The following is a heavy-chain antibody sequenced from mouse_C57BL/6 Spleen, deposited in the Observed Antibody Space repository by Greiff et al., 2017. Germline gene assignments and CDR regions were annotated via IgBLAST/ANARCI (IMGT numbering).Heavy chain of an antibody. CDR3: ARHGYGSWFAY. CDR2: ISSGGSYT. V-gene: IGHV5-6*02. Sequence: DVKLQESGGDLVKPGGSLKLSCAASGFTFSSYGMSWVRQTPDKRLEWVATISSGGSYTYYPDSVKGRFTISRDNAKNTLYLQMSSLKSEDTAMYYCARHGYGSWFAYWGQGTLVTVSA. J-gene: IGHJ3*01. D-gene: IGHD2-2*01. CDR1: GFTFSSYG.